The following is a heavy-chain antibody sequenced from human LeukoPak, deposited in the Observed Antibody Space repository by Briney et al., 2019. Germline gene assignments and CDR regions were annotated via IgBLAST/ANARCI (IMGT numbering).Heavy chain of an antibody. V-gene: IGHV4-31*03. CDR3: ARYGGNAHDY. J-gene: IGHJ4*02. CDR1: GGSISSGDYY. D-gene: IGHD4-23*01. Sequence: SQTLSLTCTVSGGSISSGDYYWSWIRQHPGKGLEWIGHIYYSGTTYYNPSLKSRVSISVGTSKDQFSLRLSSVTAADTAVYYCARYGGNAHDYWGQGTLVTVSS. CDR2: IYYSGTT.